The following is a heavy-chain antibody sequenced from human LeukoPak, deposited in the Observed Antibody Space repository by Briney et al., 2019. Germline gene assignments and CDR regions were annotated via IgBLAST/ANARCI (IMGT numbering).Heavy chain of an antibody. CDR3: ARDSFETDIDY. CDR1: GFSFSRYW. D-gene: IGHD1-14*01. V-gene: IGHV3-7*01. CDR2: IKEDGSEQ. Sequence: GGSLRLSCVASGFSFSRYWMSWVRQAPGKGLERVANIKEDGSEQYYADSLKGRFTISRDNVKNSLYLHINSLRAEDTAVYYCARDSFETDIDYWGQGTLVTVSS. J-gene: IGHJ4*02.